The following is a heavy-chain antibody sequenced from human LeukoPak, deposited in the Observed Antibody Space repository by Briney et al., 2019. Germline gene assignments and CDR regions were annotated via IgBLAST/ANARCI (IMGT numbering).Heavy chain of an antibody. D-gene: IGHD3-16*01. CDR2: IKQDGSEK. V-gene: IGHV3-7*01. CDR1: GFTFSNYW. CDR3: ARKWGSPDH. J-gene: IGHJ5*02. Sequence: PGGSLRLSCAASGFTFSNYWMSWVRQTPGKGLEWVANIKQDGSEKYYVDSVKGRFTISRDNAKNSLYLQMNSLRAEDTAVYYCARKWGSPDHWGQGTLVTVSS.